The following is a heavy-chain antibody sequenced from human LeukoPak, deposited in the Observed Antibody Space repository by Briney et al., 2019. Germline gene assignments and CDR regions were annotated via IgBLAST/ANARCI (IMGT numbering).Heavy chain of an antibody. CDR2: IWDDGNNN. J-gene: IGHJ4*02. CDR1: GFTFSTSV. V-gene: IGHV3-33*01. CDR3: GGEHGEWRLIYFYH. Sequence: GGSLRLSCAVPGFTFSTSVIHWVVQAPGQGLDWVALIWDDGNNNYYADSVKGRFTISRDNSKNTLYLQMNSLRAEDTAVYYYGGEHGEWRLIYFYHWGQGTLVTVSS. D-gene: IGHD3-3*01.